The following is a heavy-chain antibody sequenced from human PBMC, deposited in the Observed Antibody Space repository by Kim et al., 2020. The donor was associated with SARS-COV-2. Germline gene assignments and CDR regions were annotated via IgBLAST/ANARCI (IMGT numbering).Heavy chain of an antibody. V-gene: IGHV3-64D*09. Sequence: VKGRFTISRDNSKNTLYLQMSSLRPEDTAVYYCVKRSFSSSWYGDWYFDLWGRGTLVTVSS. CDR3: VKRSFSSSWYGDWYFDL. D-gene: IGHD6-13*01. J-gene: IGHJ2*01.